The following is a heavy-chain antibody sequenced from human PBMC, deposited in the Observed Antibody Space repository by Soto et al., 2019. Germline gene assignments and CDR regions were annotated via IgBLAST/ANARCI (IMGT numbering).Heavy chain of an antibody. J-gene: IGHJ4*02. V-gene: IGHV3-48*03. D-gene: IGHD1-7*01. CDR3: ARDLTGTTGY. Sequence: RLSCAASGFTFSSYEMNWVRQAPGKGLEWVSYISSSGSTIYYADSVKGRFTISRDNAKNSLYLQMNSLRAEDTAVYYCARDLTGTTGYWGQGTLVTVSS. CDR2: ISSSGSTI. CDR1: GFTFSSYE.